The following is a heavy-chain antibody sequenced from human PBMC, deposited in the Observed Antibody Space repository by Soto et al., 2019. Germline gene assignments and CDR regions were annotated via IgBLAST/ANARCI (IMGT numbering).Heavy chain of an antibody. CDR1: GFTFSSYS. CDR3: ARPPPGGHYYYYYYMDV. V-gene: IGHV3-21*01. Sequence: EVQLVESGGGLVKPGGSLRLSCAASGFTFSSYSMNWVRQAPGKGLEWVSSISSSSIYIYYAHSVKGRFTSSRDNAKNSLYLQMNSLRAEDTAVYYCARPPPGGHYYYYYYMDVWGKGTTVTVSS. D-gene: IGHD3-10*01. CDR2: ISSSSIYI. J-gene: IGHJ6*03.